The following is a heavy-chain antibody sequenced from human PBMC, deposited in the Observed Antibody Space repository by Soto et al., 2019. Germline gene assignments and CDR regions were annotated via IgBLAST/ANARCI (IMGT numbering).Heavy chain of an antibody. D-gene: IGHD3-3*01. J-gene: IGHJ1*01. CDR1: GGTFSSYA. CDR2: IIPIFGTA. V-gene: IGHV1-69*13. CDR3: ARVHGAYYDFWSGPLQH. Sequence: SVKVSCKASGGTFSSYAISWVRQAPGQGLEWMGGIIPIFGTANYAQKFQGRVTITADESTSTAYMELSSLRSEDTAVYYCARVHGAYYDFWSGPLQHWGQGTLVTVSS.